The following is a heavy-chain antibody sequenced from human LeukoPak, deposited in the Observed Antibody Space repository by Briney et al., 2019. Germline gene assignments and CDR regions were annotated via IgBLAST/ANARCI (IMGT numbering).Heavy chain of an antibody. V-gene: IGHV3-66*01. CDR1: GFTVSSNY. CDR3: AREAVSPQQLVPYFDC. Sequence: PGGSLRLSCAASGFTVSSNYMSWVRQAPGKGLEWVSVIYSGGSTYYADSVKGRFTISRDNSKNTLYLQMNSLRAEDTAVYYCAREAVSPQQLVPYFDCWGQGTLVTVSS. D-gene: IGHD6-13*01. CDR2: IYSGGST. J-gene: IGHJ4*02.